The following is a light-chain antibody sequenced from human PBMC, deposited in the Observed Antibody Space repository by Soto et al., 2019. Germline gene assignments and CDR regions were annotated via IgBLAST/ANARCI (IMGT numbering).Light chain of an antibody. J-gene: IGKJ5*01. CDR3: QQYDTSPPT. CDR2: RTF. CDR1: QPITSRY. V-gene: IGKV3-20*01. Sequence: IVLTQSPGTLSLSPGERATLSCRASQPITSRYLAWYQHQPGQAPRLLIYRTFARAPGILDRFSGGGSGTDFTLTISRLEREDFAVYYCQQYDTSPPTFGQGTRLDIK.